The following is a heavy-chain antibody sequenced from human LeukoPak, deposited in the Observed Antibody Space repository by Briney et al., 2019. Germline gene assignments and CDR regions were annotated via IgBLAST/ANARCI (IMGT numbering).Heavy chain of an antibody. CDR1: VFTFSSYA. J-gene: IGHJ4*02. Sequence: GGSLRLSCACSVFTFSSYAMSWVRQAPGKGLEWVSAISGSGGSTYYADSVKGRFTISRDNSKNTLYLQMNSLRAEDTAVYYCAKDPPGSHYGEYYFDYWGQGTLVTVSS. CDR2: ISGSGGST. CDR3: AKDPPGSHYGEYYFDY. D-gene: IGHD1-26*01. V-gene: IGHV3-23*01.